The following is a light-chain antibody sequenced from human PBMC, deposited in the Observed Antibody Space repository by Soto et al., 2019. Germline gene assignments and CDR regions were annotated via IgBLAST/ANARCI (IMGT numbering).Light chain of an antibody. V-gene: IGKV3-20*01. CDR2: GAS. CDR3: QQYGSSPLIT. Sequence: EIVLTQSPATLSLSAGERATLXXRSSEGVGSNYLAWYQQKPGQAPRLXXYGASSRATGIPDRFSGSGSGTDFTLTISRLEPEDFAVYYCQQYGSSPLITFGQGTRLEIK. CDR1: EGVGSNY. J-gene: IGKJ5*01.